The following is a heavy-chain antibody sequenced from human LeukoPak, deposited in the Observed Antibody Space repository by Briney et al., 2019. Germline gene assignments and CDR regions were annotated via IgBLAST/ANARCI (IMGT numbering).Heavy chain of an antibody. D-gene: IGHD3-10*02. CDR3: ARGPLFGELYFDWFDP. J-gene: IGHJ5*02. Sequence: PSETLSLTCAVYGGSFSGYYWSWIRQPPGKGLEWIGYIYYSGSTNYNPSLKSRVTISVDTSKNQFSLKLSSVTAADTAVYYCARGPLFGELYFDWFDPWGQGTLVTVSS. CDR1: GGSFSGYY. CDR2: IYYSGST. V-gene: IGHV4-59*01.